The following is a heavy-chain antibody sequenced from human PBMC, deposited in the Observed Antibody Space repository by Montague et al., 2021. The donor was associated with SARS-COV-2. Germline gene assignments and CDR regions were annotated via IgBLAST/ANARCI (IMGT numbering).Heavy chain of an antibody. D-gene: IGHD6-13*01. V-gene: IGHV3-43*02. J-gene: IGHJ4*02. CDR3: AKEGSSWYYFDY. CDR2: ISGDGGST. Sequence: SRRLSLSASGFTFDDYAMHWVRQAPGKGLEWVSLISGDGGSTYYANSVKGRFTISRDNSKNSLYLQMNSLRTEDTALYYCAKEGSSWYYFDYWGQGTLVTVSS. CDR1: GFTFDDYA.